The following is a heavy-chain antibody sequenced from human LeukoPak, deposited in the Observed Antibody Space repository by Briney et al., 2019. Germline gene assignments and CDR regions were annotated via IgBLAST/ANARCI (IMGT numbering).Heavy chain of an antibody. CDR1: GSTFDDYG. CDR2: INWDGTNT. V-gene: IGHV3-20*04. CDR3: ARDASSNWYSFNF. Sequence: PGGSLRLSCEDSGSTFDDYGVSWVRQVPGKGLEWLCGINWDGTNTHYADSVKGRFTISRDNAKNSLFLEMTNLRAEDTAFYYCARDASSNWYSFNFWGQGILVTVST. D-gene: IGHD6-13*01. J-gene: IGHJ4*02.